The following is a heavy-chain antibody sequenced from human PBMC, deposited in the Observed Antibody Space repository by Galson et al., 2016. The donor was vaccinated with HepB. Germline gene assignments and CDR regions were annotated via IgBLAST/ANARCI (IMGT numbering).Heavy chain of an antibody. J-gene: IGHJ6*02. V-gene: IGHV3-48*01. CDR1: GFSFSDEN. Sequence: SLRLSCAASGFSFSDENMNWVRQAPGKGLEWVSYISSSTSTIYYADSVKGRFTISRDNAKNTLYLQMNSLRAEDTAVYYCASGNHYYYGMDVWGQGTTVTVSS. CDR2: ISSSTSTI. CDR3: ASGNHYYYGMDV.